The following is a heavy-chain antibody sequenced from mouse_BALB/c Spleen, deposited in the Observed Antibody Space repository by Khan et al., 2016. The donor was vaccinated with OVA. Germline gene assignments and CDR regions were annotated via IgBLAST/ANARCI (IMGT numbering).Heavy chain of an antibody. V-gene: IGHV1-7*01. Sequence: VKLQESGAELAKPGASVKMSCKASGYTFVNYWILWVRQRPGQGLEWIGYINPSIAYTENNQNFKDKATLTADKSSSTAYMQLNSLTSEDSVVDYCARRGLRLDFDYWGQGTTLTVSS. CDR3: ARRGLRLDFDY. D-gene: IGHD1-1*01. CDR2: INPSIAYT. CDR1: GYTFVNYW. J-gene: IGHJ2*01.